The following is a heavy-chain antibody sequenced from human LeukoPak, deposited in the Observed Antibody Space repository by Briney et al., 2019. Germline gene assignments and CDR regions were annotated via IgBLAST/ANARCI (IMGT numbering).Heavy chain of an antibody. CDR1: GFTFSSHA. V-gene: IGHV3-23*01. CDR2: ISGSGDYT. J-gene: IGHJ3*02. Sequence: PGGSLRLSCAASGFTFSSHAMSWVRQAPGKGLEWVSGISGSGDYTHSADSVKGRFTISRDNSKNTLYLQMNTLRAEDTAVYYCAKDYESRTSWGIDASDIWGQGTMVTVSS. D-gene: IGHD2-2*01. CDR3: AKDYESRTSWGIDASDI.